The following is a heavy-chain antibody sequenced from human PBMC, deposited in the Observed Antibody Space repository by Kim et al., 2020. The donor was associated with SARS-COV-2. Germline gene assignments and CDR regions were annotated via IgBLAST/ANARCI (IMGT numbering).Heavy chain of an antibody. CDR2: INHSGST. Sequence: SETLSLTCAVYGGSFSGYYWSWIRQPPGKGLEWIGEINHSGSTNYNPSLKSRVTISVDTSKNQFSLKLSSVTAADTAVYYCARWGGHSSSWYGGFDPWGQGTLVTVSS. CDR3: ARWGGHSSSWYGGFDP. J-gene: IGHJ5*02. V-gene: IGHV4-34*01. CDR1: GGSFSGYY. D-gene: IGHD6-13*01.